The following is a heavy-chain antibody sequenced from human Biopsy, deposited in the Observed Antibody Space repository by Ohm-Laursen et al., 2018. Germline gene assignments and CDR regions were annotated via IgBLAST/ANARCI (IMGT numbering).Heavy chain of an antibody. CDR3: ARGSGSGFYFDQ. CDR2: IWYDGSSE. D-gene: IGHD2-15*01. J-gene: IGHJ4*02. V-gene: IGHV3-33*01. Sequence: SLRLSCAASGSTFSVYAMHWVRLATGKGLEWVALIWYDGSSEYYADSVKGRFTISRDNSGNTLYLQMNSLRAEDTAVYFCARGSGSGFYFDQWGQGTLVTVSS. CDR1: GSTFSVYA.